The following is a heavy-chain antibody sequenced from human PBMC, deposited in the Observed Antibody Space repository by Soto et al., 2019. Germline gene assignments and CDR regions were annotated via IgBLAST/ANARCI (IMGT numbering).Heavy chain of an antibody. CDR2: ISGNGGST. CDR3: AKVADSSPQWYYYGMDV. J-gene: IGHJ6*02. CDR1: GFTFSSYA. D-gene: IGHD6-13*01. V-gene: IGHV3-23*01. Sequence: GGSLRLSCAASGFTFSSYAMSWVRQAPGKGLEWVSAISGNGGSTYYADSVKGRFTISRDNSKNTLYLQMNSLRAEDTAVYYCAKVADSSPQWYYYGMDVWGQGTTVTVSS.